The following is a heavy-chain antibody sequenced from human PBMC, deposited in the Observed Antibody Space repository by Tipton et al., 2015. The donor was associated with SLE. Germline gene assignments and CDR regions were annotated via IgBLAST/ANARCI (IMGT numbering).Heavy chain of an antibody. CDR2: IYHIGNT. Sequence: TLSLTCTVSGGFISSNDYVWGWIRQSPERGLEWIGNIYHIGNTYYNSSLKSRVSISVDTFNNQFFLALRSVTAADTAVYYCARRGRWAHVKWFAPWGQGTPVTVSS. CDR3: ARRGRWAHVKWFAP. V-gene: IGHV4-39*01. CDR1: GGFISSNDYV. D-gene: IGHD3-10*01. J-gene: IGHJ5*02.